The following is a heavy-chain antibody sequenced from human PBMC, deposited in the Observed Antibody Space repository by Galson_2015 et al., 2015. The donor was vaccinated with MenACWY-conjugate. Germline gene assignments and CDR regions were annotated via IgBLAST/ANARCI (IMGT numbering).Heavy chain of an antibody. CDR2: IYHSGST. D-gene: IGHD5-18*01. V-gene: IGHV4-4*02. Sequence: ETLSPTRAVSGGSLSNSNWWGWVRPPPGKGVGWVGGIYHSGSTYYNPSLKSRVTISVDTSKNQFSLKLSSVTAADTAVYYCARDWGGYSYGSGSWFDPWGQGTLVTVSS. CDR1: GGSLSNSNW. CDR3: ARDWGGYSYGSGSWFDP. J-gene: IGHJ5*02.